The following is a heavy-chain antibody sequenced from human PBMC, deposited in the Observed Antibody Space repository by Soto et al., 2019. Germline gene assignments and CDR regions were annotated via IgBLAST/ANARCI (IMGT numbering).Heavy chain of an antibody. J-gene: IGHJ5*02. CDR3: AKPRGSGQTYNYFEP. CDR2: INHSGYT. CDR1: GGSFSGYY. D-gene: IGHD3-10*01. V-gene: IGHV4-34*01. Sequence: SETLSLTCAVYGGSFSGYYWTWIRQPPGKGLEWIGEINHSGYTNYNPSLKSRVTISVDTSKNQFSLKLSSVTAAETAVYYCAKPRGSGQTYNYFEPCGQGIPVTGSS.